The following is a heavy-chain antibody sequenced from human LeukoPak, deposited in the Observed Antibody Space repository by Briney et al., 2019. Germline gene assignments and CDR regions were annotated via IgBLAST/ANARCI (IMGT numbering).Heavy chain of an antibody. V-gene: IGHV3-53*01. CDR1: GFTVNNNC. CDR2: TCGDGRL. Sequence: GGSLRLSCAASGFTVNNNCVTWVRQAPGKGLEWVAVTCGDGRLFYADSVKGRFSVPRDNSEHTIYLQLTSLRADDTARYFCARERGDKDMSGGSSFDVWGQGTMVIVSS. D-gene: IGHD2-21*01. J-gene: IGHJ3*01. CDR3: ARERGDKDMSGGSSFDV.